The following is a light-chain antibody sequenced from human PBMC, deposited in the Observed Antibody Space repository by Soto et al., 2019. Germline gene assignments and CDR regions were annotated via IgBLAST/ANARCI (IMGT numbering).Light chain of an antibody. CDR1: SSDVGGYNY. V-gene: IGLV2-14*01. CDR2: DVT. Sequence: QSVLPQPASVSGSPGQSITIFCTGTSSDVGGYNYVSWYQQHPGKAPKLMIYDVTNRPSGVSNRFSGSKSGNTASLTISGLQAEDEADYYCSSYTSSTTQIFGIGTKVTVL. CDR3: SSYTSSTTQI. J-gene: IGLJ1*01.